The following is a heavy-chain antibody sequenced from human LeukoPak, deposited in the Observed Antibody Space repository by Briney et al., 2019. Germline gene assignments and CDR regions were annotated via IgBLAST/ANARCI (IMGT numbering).Heavy chain of an antibody. CDR3: ARGAYGDK. D-gene: IGHD4-17*01. V-gene: IGHV1-18*01. J-gene: IGHJ4*02. CDR1: GYTLTSYG. CDR2: ISTQSGNT. Sequence: ASVKASCKASGYTLTSYGINWMRQAPGQGLEWMGWISTQSGNTNNAQKVQGRLTLTTDRSTNTAYMELRSLRSDDTAVYYCARGAYGDKWGQGTMVTVSS.